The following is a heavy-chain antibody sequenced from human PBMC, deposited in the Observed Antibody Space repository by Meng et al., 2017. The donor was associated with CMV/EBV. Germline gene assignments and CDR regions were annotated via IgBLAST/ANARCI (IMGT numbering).Heavy chain of an antibody. CDR3: ARVRTTVTPLDAFDI. D-gene: IGHD4-17*01. J-gene: IGHJ3*02. CDR2: ISSSSYI. CDR1: GFTFSSYS. V-gene: IGHV3-21*01. Sequence: GESLKISCAASGFTFSSYSMNWVRQAPGKGLEWVSSISSSSYIYYADSVKGRFTISRDNAKNSLYLQMNSLRAEDTAVYYCARVRTTVTPLDAFDIWGQGTMVTVSS.